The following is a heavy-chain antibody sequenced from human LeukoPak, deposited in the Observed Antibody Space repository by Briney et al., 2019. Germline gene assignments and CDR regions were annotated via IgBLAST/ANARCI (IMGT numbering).Heavy chain of an antibody. CDR1: GYTFTSYD. CDR3: ARNDYGDGDAFDI. Sequence: VASVRVSCKASGYTFTSYDINWVRQATGQGLEWMGWINPNSGNTGYTQRFQGRVTMTRSTSISTAYMELTSLRSEDTAVYYCARNDYGDGDAFDIWSQGTMVTVSP. CDR2: INPNSGNT. J-gene: IGHJ3*02. V-gene: IGHV1-8*01. D-gene: IGHD4-17*01.